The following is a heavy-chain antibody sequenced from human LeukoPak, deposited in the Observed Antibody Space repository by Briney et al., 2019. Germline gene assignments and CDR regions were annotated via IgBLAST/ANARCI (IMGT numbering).Heavy chain of an antibody. J-gene: IGHJ5*02. D-gene: IGHD2-15*01. CDR3: ARDIVWLGYNWFDP. CDR1: GGSISSGGYY. V-gene: IGHV4-31*03. Sequence: PSETLSLTCTVSGGSISSGGYYWSWIRQHPGKGLEWIGYIHYSGSTYYNPSLKSRVTISVDTSKNQFSLKLSSVTAADTAVYYCARDIVWLGYNWFDPWGQGTLVTVSS. CDR2: IHYSGST.